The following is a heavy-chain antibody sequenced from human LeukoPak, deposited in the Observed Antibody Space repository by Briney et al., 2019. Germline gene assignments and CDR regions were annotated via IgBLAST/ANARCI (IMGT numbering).Heavy chain of an antibody. Sequence: PRGSLRLSCAASGFTFSSYAMSWVRQAPGKGLEWVSAISGSGGSTYYADSVKGRFTISRDNSKNTLYLQMNSLRAEDTAVYYCAKVRPNGIVGGKAFDIWGQGTMVTVSS. CDR1: GFTFSSYA. CDR3: AKVRPNGIVGGKAFDI. J-gene: IGHJ3*02. D-gene: IGHD1-26*01. CDR2: ISGSGGST. V-gene: IGHV3-23*01.